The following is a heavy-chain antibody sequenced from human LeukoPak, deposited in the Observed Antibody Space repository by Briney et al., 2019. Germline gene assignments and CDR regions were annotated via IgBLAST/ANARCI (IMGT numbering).Heavy chain of an antibody. J-gene: IGHJ4*02. CDR2: ISYDGSNK. Sequence: GGSLRLSCAASGFTFSSYAMHWVRQAPGKGLEWVAVISYDGSNKYYADSVKGRFTISRDNAKNSLYLQMNSLRAEDTALYYCAKGQYSGSYGGTHYFDYWGQGTLVTVSS. V-gene: IGHV3-30-3*01. D-gene: IGHD1-26*01. CDR3: AKGQYSGSYGGTHYFDY. CDR1: GFTFSSYA.